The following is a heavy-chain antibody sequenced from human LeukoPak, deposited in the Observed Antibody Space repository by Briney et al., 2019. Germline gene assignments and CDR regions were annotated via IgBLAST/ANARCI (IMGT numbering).Heavy chain of an antibody. J-gene: IGHJ4*02. V-gene: IGHV3-48*03. CDR3: ARDGYSGYDHFDY. Sequence: GGSLRLSCAPSGFTLINYEMNWVRQAHEKGLEWVSYITTSGSTIYYADSVKGRFTISRDNAKNSLHLQMNSLRAEDTAVFYCARDGYSGYDHFDYWGQGNLVTVSS. D-gene: IGHD5-12*01. CDR1: GFTLINYE. CDR2: ITTSGSTI.